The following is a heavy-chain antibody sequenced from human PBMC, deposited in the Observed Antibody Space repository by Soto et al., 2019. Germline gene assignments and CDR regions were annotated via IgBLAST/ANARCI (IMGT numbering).Heavy chain of an antibody. V-gene: IGHV4-30-4*01. CDR2: IYYSGST. D-gene: IGHD2-2*02. Sequence: PSETLSLTCTVSGGSISSGDYYLSWIRQPPGKGLEWIGYIYYSGSTYYNPSLKSRVTISVDTSKNQFSLKLSSVTAADTAVYYCAIVVVPAAIPESYGMDVWGQGTTVTVSS. CDR3: AIVVVPAAIPESYGMDV. CDR1: GGSISSGDYY. J-gene: IGHJ6*02.